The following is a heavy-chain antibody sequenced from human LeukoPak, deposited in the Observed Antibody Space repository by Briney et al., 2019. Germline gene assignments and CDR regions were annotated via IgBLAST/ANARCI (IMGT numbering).Heavy chain of an antibody. J-gene: IGHJ4*02. CDR3: ASDWGYCRGSTCYQYYFDY. CDR2: ISSSGSTI. V-gene: IGHV3-48*01. Sequence: GGSLRLSCAASGFRFSSYNMNWVRQAPGKGLEWVSYISSSGSTIFYADSVKGRFTISRDNAKNSLYLQMTSLRAEDTAVYYCASDWGYCRGSTCYQYYFDYWGQGTLVTVSS. D-gene: IGHD2-2*01. CDR1: GFRFSSYN.